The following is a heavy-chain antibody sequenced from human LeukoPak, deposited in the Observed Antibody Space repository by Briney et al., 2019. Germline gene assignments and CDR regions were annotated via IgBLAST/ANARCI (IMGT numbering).Heavy chain of an antibody. CDR2: ISVYNGNT. CDR3: ARALDTPTNDY. J-gene: IGHJ4*02. D-gene: IGHD5-18*01. V-gene: IGHV1-18*01. CDR1: GYTFTSYG. Sequence: GASVKVSCKASGYTFTSYGINWVRQAPGQGLEWMGWISVYNGNTLYAQRLQGRVTMITDTSTSTDYMDLRSLRSDDTAVYYCARALDTPTNDYWGQGTLVTVSS.